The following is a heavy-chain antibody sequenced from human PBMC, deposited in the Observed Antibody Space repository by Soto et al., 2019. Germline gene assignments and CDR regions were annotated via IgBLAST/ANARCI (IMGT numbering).Heavy chain of an antibody. J-gene: IGHJ4*02. V-gene: IGHV4-59*01. CDR3: VAGTYYYDSSGYYGAWYFDY. CDR1: GGSISSYY. Sequence: SETLSLTCTVSGGSISSYYWSWIRQPPGKGLEWIGYIYYSGSTNYNPSLKSRVTISVDTSKNQFSLKLSSVTAADTAVYYCVAGTYYYDSSGYYGAWYFDYWGQGTLVTVSS. CDR2: IYYSGST. D-gene: IGHD3-22*01.